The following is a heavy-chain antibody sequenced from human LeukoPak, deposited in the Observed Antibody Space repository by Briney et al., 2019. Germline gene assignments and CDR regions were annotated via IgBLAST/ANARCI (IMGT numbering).Heavy chain of an antibody. Sequence: SETLSLTCTVSGGSISSYYWSWIRQPPGKGLEWTGYIYTSGSTNYNPSLKSRVTISVDTSKNQFSLKLSSVTAADTAVYYCARLVPHCSSTSCLARVKYYMDVWGKGTTVTVSS. CDR2: IYTSGST. CDR1: GGSISSYY. J-gene: IGHJ6*03. CDR3: ARLVPHCSSTSCLARVKYYMDV. D-gene: IGHD2-2*01. V-gene: IGHV4-4*09.